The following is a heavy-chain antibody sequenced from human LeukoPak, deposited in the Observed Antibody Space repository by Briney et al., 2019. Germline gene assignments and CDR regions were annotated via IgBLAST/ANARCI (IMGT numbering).Heavy chain of an antibody. V-gene: IGHV1-8*01. Sequence: ASVKVSCTASGYTFTSYAINWVRQATGQGLEWMGWMNPNSGNTGYAQKFQGRVTMTRNTSISTAYMELSSLRSEDTAVYYCARSALRAKCMDVWGQGTTVTVSS. CDR2: MNPNSGNT. CDR1: GYTFTSYA. CDR3: ARSALRAKCMDV. J-gene: IGHJ6*02. D-gene: IGHD2-2*01.